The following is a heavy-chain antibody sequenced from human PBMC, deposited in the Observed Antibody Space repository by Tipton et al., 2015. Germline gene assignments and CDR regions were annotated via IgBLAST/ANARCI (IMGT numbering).Heavy chain of an antibody. CDR3: ARDRIVVVTDAFDI. D-gene: IGHD3-22*01. CDR1: GGPISSGGYY. V-gene: IGHV4-31*03. CDR2: IHYSGST. J-gene: IGHJ3*02. Sequence: LRLSCTVSGGPISSGGYYWSWIRQHPGKGLEWIGYIHYSGSTYYNPSLKSRVTISVDTSMNQFSLKLNSVTAADTAVYYCARDRIVVVTDAFDIWGQGTMVTVSS.